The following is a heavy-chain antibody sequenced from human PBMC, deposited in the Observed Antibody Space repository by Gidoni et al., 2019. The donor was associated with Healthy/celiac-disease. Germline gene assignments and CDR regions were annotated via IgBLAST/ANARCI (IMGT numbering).Heavy chain of an antibody. CDR2: MNPNSGNT. J-gene: IGHJ4*02. V-gene: IGHV1-8*01. D-gene: IGHD6-6*01. Sequence: QVQLVQSGAEVKKPGASVKVSCKASGYTFTSYVINWVRQATGQGFEWMGWMNPNSGNTGYAQKVQGRVTMTRNTSISTAYMELSSLRSEDTAVYYCARGLSIAARPPGSVGYWGQGTLVTVSS. CDR1: GYTFTSYV. CDR3: ARGLSIAARPPGSVGY.